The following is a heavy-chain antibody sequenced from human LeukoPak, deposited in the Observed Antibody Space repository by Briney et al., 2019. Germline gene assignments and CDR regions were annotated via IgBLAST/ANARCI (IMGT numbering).Heavy chain of an antibody. CDR3: ARDREDGYFDY. J-gene: IGHJ4*02. CDR2: ISSSSSYI. D-gene: IGHD3-10*01. Sequence: GGSLRLSCAASGFTFSSYSMNWVRQAPGKGLEWVSSISSSSSYIYYADSVKGRLTISRDNAKNSLYLQMNSLRAEDTAVYYCARDREDGYFDYWGQGTLVTVSS. CDR1: GFTFSSYS. V-gene: IGHV3-21*01.